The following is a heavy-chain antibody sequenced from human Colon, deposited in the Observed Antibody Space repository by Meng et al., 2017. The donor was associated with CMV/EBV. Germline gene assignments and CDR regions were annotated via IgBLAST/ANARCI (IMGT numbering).Heavy chain of an antibody. Sequence: GGSLRPSCAASGFIFRGYEMNWVRQAPGKGLEWVSYISSSGSTIGYADSVKGRFTISRDNARNTLHLDMISLRGEDSAVYYCGRVGDSSTARGAFDIWGQGTVVTVSS. CDR1: GFIFRGYE. CDR3: GRVGDSSTARGAFDI. J-gene: IGHJ3*02. D-gene: IGHD6-13*01. CDR2: ISSSGSTI. V-gene: IGHV3-48*03.